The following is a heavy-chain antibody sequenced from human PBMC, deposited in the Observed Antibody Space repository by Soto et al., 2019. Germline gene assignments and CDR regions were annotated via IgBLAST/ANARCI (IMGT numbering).Heavy chain of an antibody. V-gene: IGHV1-69*13. J-gene: IGHJ4*02. D-gene: IGHD3-9*01. Sequence: SVKVSCKASGGTFSSYAISWVRQAPGQGLEWMGGIIPIFGTANYAQKFQGRVTITADESTSTAYMELSSLRSEDTAVYYCARDLKHYDILTGYYIWGQGTLVTVSS. CDR1: GGTFSSYA. CDR2: IIPIFGTA. CDR3: ARDLKHYDILTGYYI.